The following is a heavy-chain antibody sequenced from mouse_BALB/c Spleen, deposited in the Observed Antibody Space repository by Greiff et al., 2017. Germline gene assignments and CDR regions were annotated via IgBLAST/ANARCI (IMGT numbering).Heavy chain of an antibody. V-gene: IGHV2-9*02. CDR2: IWAGGST. J-gene: IGHJ3*01. D-gene: IGHD2-3*01. CDR1: GFSLTSYG. CDR3: ARDGGLLPFAY. Sequence: VQLVESGPGLVAPSQSLSITCTVSGFSLTSYGVHWVRQPPGKGLEWLGVIWAGGSTNYNSALMSRLSISKDNSKSQVFLKMNSLQTDDTAMYYCARDGGLLPFAYWGQGTLVTVSA.